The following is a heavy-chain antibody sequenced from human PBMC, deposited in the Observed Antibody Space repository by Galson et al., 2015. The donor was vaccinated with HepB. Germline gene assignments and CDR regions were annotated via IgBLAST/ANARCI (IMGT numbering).Heavy chain of an antibody. CDR1: GASITTSTYY. J-gene: IGHJ6*02. Sequence: ETLSLTCSVSGASITTSTYYWVWIRQTPMKGLEWIGNVHSSGVTYYNPSLQGRVTISGDTARNQFSLRVTSMTAADTAVYFCVRALGGSYFYGMDVWGQGTTVIVSS. CDR3: VRALGGSYFYGMDV. CDR2: VHSSGVT. V-gene: IGHV4-39*01.